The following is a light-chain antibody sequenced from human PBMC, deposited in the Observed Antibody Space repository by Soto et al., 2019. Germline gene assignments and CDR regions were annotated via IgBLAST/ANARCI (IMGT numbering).Light chain of an antibody. J-gene: IGKJ2*01. Sequence: IVLTQSPGTLSLSPGETATLSCRASQNVINNLLAWYQQKPGQAPRVLISGASRRAAGISDRFSGSGSGTDFTLSIASLDPEDSAVYYCLHYGNSPYTFGQGSKLEIK. V-gene: IGKV3-20*01. CDR1: QNVINNL. CDR2: GAS. CDR3: LHYGNSPYT.